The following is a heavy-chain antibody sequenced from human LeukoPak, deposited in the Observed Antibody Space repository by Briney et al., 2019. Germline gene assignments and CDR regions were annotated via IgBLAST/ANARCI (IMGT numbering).Heavy chain of an antibody. J-gene: IGHJ6*02. CDR3: ARQVGYYDSSGNPYYYYGMDV. Sequence: SETLSLTCAVYGGSFSAYYWSWIRQPPGKGLEWIGYIYYSGSTNYNPSLKSQVTISVDTSKNQFSLKLSSVTAADTAVYYCARQVGYYDSSGNPYYYYGMDVWGQGTTVTVSS. D-gene: IGHD3-22*01. CDR1: GGSFSAYY. V-gene: IGHV4-59*08. CDR2: IYYSGST.